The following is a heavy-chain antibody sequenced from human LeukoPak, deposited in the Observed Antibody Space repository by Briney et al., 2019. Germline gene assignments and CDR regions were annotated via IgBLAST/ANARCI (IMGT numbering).Heavy chain of an antibody. CDR2: INAGNGNT. J-gene: IGHJ4*02. CDR3: ARVTGDPRRIFDY. Sequence: GASVKVSCKTSGYTFISYAMHWVRQAPGQRLEWMGWINAGNGNTKYSQKFQGRVTITRDTSASTAYMELSSLRSEDTAVYYCARVTGDPRRIFDYWGQGTLVTVSS. V-gene: IGHV1-3*01. CDR1: GYTFISYA. D-gene: IGHD7-27*01.